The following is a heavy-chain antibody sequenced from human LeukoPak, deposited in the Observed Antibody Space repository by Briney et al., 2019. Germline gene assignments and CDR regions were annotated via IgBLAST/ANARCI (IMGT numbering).Heavy chain of an antibody. V-gene: IGHV1-2*02. CDR3: ARDSGHPSSFDY. D-gene: IGHD5-12*01. Sequence: ASVKVSCKASGYTFTGYYMHWVRQAPGQGLEWMGWINPNSGGTNYAQKFQGRVTMTRDTSISTAYMELSRLRSEDTAVYYCARDSGHPSSFDYWGQGTLVTVSS. CDR1: GYTFTGYY. J-gene: IGHJ4*02. CDR2: INPNSGGT.